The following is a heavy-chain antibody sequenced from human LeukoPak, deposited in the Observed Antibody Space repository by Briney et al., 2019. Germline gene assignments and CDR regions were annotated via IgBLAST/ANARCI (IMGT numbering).Heavy chain of an antibody. J-gene: IGHJ4*02. Sequence: PARSLTLSCLPSAFTPGKYWMSCVRHPPKNWLEWVANINLDGSKKNYVDTVKGRFTISRDNTTSSLYLQMNSLRVEDTAVFYCARAQYDTWSRSGNFDSWGQGTLVIVSS. CDR2: INLDGSKK. D-gene: IGHD3-3*01. CDR3: ARAQYDTWSRSGNFDS. CDR1: AFTPGKYW. V-gene: IGHV3-7*03.